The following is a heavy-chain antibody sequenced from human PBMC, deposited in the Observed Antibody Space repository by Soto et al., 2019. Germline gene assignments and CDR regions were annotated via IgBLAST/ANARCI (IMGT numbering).Heavy chain of an antibody. Sequence: ASVKVSCKASGYTFTSYAMHWVRQAPGQRLEWMGWINAGNGNTKYSQKFQGRVTITRDTSASTACMELSSLRSEDTAVYYCARNPGPRDGYDYWGQGTLVTVSS. CDR1: GYTFTSYA. J-gene: IGHJ4*02. CDR2: INAGNGNT. V-gene: IGHV1-3*01. D-gene: IGHD5-12*01. CDR3: ARNPGPRDGYDY.